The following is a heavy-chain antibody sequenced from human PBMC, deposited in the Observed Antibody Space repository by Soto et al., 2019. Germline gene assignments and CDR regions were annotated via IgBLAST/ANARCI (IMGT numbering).Heavy chain of an antibody. Sequence: QLQLQESGSGLVKPSQTLSLTCAVSSGSISSGGYSWSWIRQSPGKGLEWIGYISHSGSTYYNPSLKSRVTISVDRSKNQFSLKLSSVTAAETAVYYCASGSHVPHYWGQGTLVTVSS. CDR1: SGSISSGGYS. CDR3: ASGSHVPHY. D-gene: IGHD6-6*01. V-gene: IGHV4-30-2*06. CDR2: ISHSGST. J-gene: IGHJ4*02.